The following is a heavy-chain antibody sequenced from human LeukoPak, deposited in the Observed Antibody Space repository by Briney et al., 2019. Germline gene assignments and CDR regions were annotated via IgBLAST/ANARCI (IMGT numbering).Heavy chain of an antibody. D-gene: IGHD1-20*01. Sequence: GGSLRLSCAVSGFTFSSYWMGWVRQAPGKGLAWVANINQDESSKYYEDSVKGRFTISRDNAKNSLYLQMNSLRAEDTAVYYCARDNWIEAHYFDYWGQGTLVTVSS. J-gene: IGHJ4*02. CDR1: GFTFSSYW. CDR2: INQDESSK. CDR3: ARDNWIEAHYFDY. V-gene: IGHV3-7*01.